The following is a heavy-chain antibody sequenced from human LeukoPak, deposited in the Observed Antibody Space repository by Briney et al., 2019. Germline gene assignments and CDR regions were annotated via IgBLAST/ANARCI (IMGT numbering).Heavy chain of an antibody. CDR2: ISYDGSNQ. D-gene: IGHD1-14*01. CDR3: AKDVYG. CDR1: GFIFSNYS. J-gene: IGHJ4*02. V-gene: IGHV3-30*18. Sequence: PGGSLRLSCAASGFIFSNYSMHWVRQAPGKGLEWVAVISYDGSNQFYADSVKGRFTISRDNSKNTLYLQMNSLRAEDTAVYYCAKDVYGWGQGTLVTVSS.